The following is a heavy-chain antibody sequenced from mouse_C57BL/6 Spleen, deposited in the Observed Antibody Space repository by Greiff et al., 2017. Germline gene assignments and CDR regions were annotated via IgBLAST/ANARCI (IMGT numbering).Heavy chain of an antibody. CDR3: ARTQYYGSSYDDVDY. J-gene: IGHJ2*01. D-gene: IGHD1-1*01. CDR2: LDPSDSYT. CDR1: GYTFTSYW. V-gene: IGHV1-69*01. Sequence: QVQLQQPGAELVMPGASVKLSCKASGYTFTSYWMHWVKQRPGQGLEWIGELDPSDSYTNYNQKFKGKSTLTVDKSSSTAYMQLSSLTSEDSAVYYGARTQYYGSSYDDVDYWGQGTTLTVSA.